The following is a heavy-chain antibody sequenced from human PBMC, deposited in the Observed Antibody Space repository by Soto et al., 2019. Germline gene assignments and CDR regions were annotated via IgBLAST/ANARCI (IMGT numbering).Heavy chain of an antibody. D-gene: IGHD2-2*01. CDR3: ARTLPVYCISTSCYNWFDP. J-gene: IGHJ5*02. V-gene: IGHV1-69*12. CDR1: GGTFSSYA. CDR2: IIPIFGTA. Sequence: QVQLVQSGAEVKKPGSSVKVSCKASGGTFSSYAISWVRQAPGQGLEWMGGIIPIFGTANYAQKFQGRVTSTADESTSRAYMELSSLRSEDTAVYYCARTLPVYCISTSCYNWFDPWGQGTLVTVSS.